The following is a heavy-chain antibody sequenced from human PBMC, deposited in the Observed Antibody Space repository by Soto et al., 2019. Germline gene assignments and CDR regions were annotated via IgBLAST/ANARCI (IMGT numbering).Heavy chain of an antibody. CDR2: ISGSGGST. D-gene: IGHD1-1*01. CDR1: GFTFSSYA. Sequence: GGSLRLSCAASGFTFSSYAMSWVRQAPGKGLEWVSAISGSGGSTYYADSVKGRFTISRDNSKNTLYLQMNSLRAEDTAVYYCAGAWGYNVDAFDIWGQGTMVTVSS. J-gene: IGHJ3*02. V-gene: IGHV3-23*01. CDR3: AGAWGYNVDAFDI.